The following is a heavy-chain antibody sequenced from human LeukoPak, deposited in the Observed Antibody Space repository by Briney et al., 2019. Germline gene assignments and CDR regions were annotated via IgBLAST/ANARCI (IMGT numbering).Heavy chain of an antibody. V-gene: IGHV4-31*03. J-gene: IGHJ4*02. CDR2: VCYSGST. D-gene: IGHD3-22*01. CDR3: ARTDSSGYYADY. CDR1: GGSISNGGYY. Sequence: SETLSLTCTVSGGSISNGGYYWSWIRQHPGKGLEWIGYVCYSGSTYYNPSLKSRVTISVDTSKNQFSLKLSSVTAADTAVYYCARTDSSGYYADYWGQGTLVTVSS.